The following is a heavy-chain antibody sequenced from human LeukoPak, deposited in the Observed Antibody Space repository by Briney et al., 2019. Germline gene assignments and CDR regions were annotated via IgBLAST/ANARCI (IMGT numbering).Heavy chain of an antibody. D-gene: IGHD3-3*01. CDR1: GFTFSSYG. Sequence: GGSLRLSCAASGFTFSSYGMHWVRQAPGKGLEWVAAIWYDGSNKYYADPVKGRFTISRDNSKNTLYLQMNSLRAEDTAVYYCAKGYYDFWSGTYYYYMDVWGKGTTVTVSS. CDR2: IWYDGSNK. CDR3: AKGYYDFWSGTYYYYMDV. J-gene: IGHJ6*03. V-gene: IGHV3-33*06.